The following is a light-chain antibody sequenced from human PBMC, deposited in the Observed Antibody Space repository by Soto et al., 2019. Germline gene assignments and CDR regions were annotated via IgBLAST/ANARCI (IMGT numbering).Light chain of an antibody. J-gene: IGLJ2*01. CDR3: CSYAGSYTHVV. CDR1: SSDVGSYNY. V-gene: IGLV2-11*01. Sequence: QSALTQPRSVSGSPGQSVTISCTGTSSDVGSYNYVSWYQQHPGKAPKLMIYDVSTRPSGVPDRFSGSKSGNTASLTISGLQAEDEVDYYCCSYAGSYTHVVFGGGTKLTVL. CDR2: DVS.